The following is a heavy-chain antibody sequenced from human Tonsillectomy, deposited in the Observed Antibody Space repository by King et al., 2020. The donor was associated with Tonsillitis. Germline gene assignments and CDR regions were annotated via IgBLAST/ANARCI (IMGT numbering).Heavy chain of an antibody. Sequence: VQLVESGGGLIQPGGSLRLSCAASGFTFGSYAMSWVRQAPGKGLEWVSVFSGRSGSTNSADPGKGRFTISRDNSKNTLYLQMKNLRAEDTAVYYCAKELYYDSSGYYDYWGQGTLVTVSS. V-gene: IGHV3-23*04. CDR2: FSGRSGST. CDR3: AKELYYDSSGYYDY. CDR1: GFTFGSYA. D-gene: IGHD3-22*01. J-gene: IGHJ4*02.